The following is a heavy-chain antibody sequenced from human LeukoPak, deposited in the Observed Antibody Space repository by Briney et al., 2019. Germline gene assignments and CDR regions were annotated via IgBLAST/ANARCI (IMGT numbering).Heavy chain of an antibody. J-gene: IGHJ4*02. Sequence: GGSLTLSCAASGFTLSNYWMNWLRQAPGKGREGVANIKQDGSEKYYVDSVKGRFTVSRDNTKNSLYLQMNSLRAEDTAVYYCTMIEWERWRGWGQGTLVTVSS. V-gene: IGHV3-7*01. CDR1: GFTLSNYW. CDR2: IKQDGSEK. CDR3: TMIEWERWRG. D-gene: IGHD1-26*01.